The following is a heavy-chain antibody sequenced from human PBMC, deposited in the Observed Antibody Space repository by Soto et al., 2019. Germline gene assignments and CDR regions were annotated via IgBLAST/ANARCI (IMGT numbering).Heavy chain of an antibody. Sequence: PETLSLTCAVYGGSFSGYYWSWIRQPPGKGLEWIGEINHSGSTNYNPYLKSRVTISVDTSKNQFSLKLSSVTAADTAVYYCARRYYDFWSGYYWAGNGAFDIWGQGTMVTVSS. CDR1: GGSFSGYY. D-gene: IGHD3-3*01. CDR2: INHSGST. CDR3: ARRYYDFWSGYYWAGNGAFDI. J-gene: IGHJ3*02. V-gene: IGHV4-34*01.